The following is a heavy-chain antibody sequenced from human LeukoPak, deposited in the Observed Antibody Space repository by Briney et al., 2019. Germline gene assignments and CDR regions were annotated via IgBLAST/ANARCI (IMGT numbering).Heavy chain of an antibody. V-gene: IGHV1-46*01. CDR2: INPSGGST. CDR3: ASALGYCSGGSCYSTPEFDY. J-gene: IGHJ4*02. CDR1: GYTFTSYY. D-gene: IGHD2-15*01. Sequence: ASVKVSCKASGYTFTSYYMHWVRQAPGQGLEWMGIINPSGGSTSYAQKFQGRVTMTRDTSTSTVYMELSSLRSEDTAVYYCASALGYCSGGSCYSTPEFDYWGQGTLVTVYS.